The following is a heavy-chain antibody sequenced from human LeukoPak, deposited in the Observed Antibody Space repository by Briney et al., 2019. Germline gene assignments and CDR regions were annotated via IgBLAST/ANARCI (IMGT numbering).Heavy chain of an antibody. J-gene: IGHJ4*02. CDR2: IYYSGST. CDR3: ARDRSAAPADY. Sequence: DPSETLSLTCTVSGGSISSYYWSWIRQPPGKGLEWIGYIYYSGSTNYNPSLKSRVTISVDTSKNQFSLKLTSVTAADTAVYYCARDRSAAPADYWGQGTLVTVSS. D-gene: IGHD6-13*01. CDR1: GGSISSYY. V-gene: IGHV4-59*01.